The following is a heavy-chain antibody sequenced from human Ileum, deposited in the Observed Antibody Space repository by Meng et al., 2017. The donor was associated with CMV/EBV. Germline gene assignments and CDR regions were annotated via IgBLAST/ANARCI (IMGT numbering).Heavy chain of an antibody. D-gene: IGHD1-26*01. Sequence: GESLKISCAASGFTFSTYGMHWVRQAPGKGLEWVAFIRYDGSNKYYADSVKGRFTISRDNSKNTLYLQMNSLRAEDTTVYYCATRGGMDVWGQGNTVTGAS. CDR1: GFTFSTYG. CDR3: ATRGGMDV. CDR2: IRYDGSNK. J-gene: IGHJ6*01. V-gene: IGHV3-30*02.